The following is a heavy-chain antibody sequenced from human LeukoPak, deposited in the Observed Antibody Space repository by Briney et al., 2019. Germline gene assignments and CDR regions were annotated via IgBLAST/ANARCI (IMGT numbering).Heavy chain of an antibody. CDR2: ISGSGSTI. CDR1: GFTFSSYE. J-gene: IGHJ4*02. Sequence: GGPLRLSCAASGFTFSSYEMNWVRQAPGKGLEWVSYISGSGSTIYYADSVKGRFTISRDNAKNSLYLQMNSLRVEDTAVYYCAREPVLDYWGQGTLVTVSS. V-gene: IGHV3-48*03. D-gene: IGHD1-14*01. CDR3: AREPVLDY.